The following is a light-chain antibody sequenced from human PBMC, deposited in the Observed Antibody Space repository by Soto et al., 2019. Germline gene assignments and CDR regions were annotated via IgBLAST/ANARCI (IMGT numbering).Light chain of an antibody. CDR2: GAS. J-gene: IGKJ2*01. CDR3: QQYGSSPPYT. Sequence: EIVLTQSPGTLSLFPGARATLSCRASHSVSSSYLAWYQQKPGQAPRLLIYGASSRATGIPDKFSGSGSGTDFTLTISRLEPEDFAVYYCQQYGSSPPYTFGQGTKLEIK. CDR1: HSVSSSY. V-gene: IGKV3-20*01.